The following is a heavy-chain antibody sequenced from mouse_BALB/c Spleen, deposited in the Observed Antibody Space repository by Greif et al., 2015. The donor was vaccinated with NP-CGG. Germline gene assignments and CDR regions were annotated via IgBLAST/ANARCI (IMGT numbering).Heavy chain of an antibody. D-gene: IGHD2-4*01. CDR1: GFSLTGYG. CDR3: AREGYDYDGYAMDY. CDR2: IWGDGST. J-gene: IGHJ4*01. V-gene: IGHV2-6-7*01. Sequence: VKLMESGPGLVAPSQSLSITCTVSGFSLTGYGVNWVRQPPGKGLEWLGMIWGDGSTDYNSALKSRLSISKDNSKSQVFLKMNSLQTDDTARYYCAREGYDYDGYAMDYWGQGTPVTVSS.